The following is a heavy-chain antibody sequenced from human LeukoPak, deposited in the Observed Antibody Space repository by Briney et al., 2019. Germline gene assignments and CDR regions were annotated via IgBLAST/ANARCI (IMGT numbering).Heavy chain of an antibody. Sequence: SETLSLTCTVAYDSISSYYWSWIQQPPGKGLEWIGYIHNSGSTMYNPSLKSRLAMSLDTSKNQFSLNLNSVTAADTAVYYCARGIRGAADYWGQGTLVTVSS. J-gene: IGHJ4*02. CDR1: YDSISSYY. D-gene: IGHD3-16*01. CDR2: IHNSGST. CDR3: ARGIRGAADY. V-gene: IGHV4-59*01.